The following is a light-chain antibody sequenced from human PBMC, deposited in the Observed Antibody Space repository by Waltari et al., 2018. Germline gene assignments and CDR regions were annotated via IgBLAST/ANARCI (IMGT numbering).Light chain of an antibody. CDR2: GAS. CDR1: QGISTY. V-gene: IGKV1-9*01. CDR3: QQLNSYPLT. J-gene: IGKJ4*01. Sequence: IQLTLSPASLYASVGDRVTITCRASQGISTYLAWYQQKPGTAPKLLIYGASTLESGVPSRFSGSGSGTDFTLIISSLQPEDCATYYCQQLNSYPLTFGGGTKVEIK.